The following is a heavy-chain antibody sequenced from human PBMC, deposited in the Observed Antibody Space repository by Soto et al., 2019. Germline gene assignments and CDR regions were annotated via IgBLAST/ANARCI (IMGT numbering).Heavy chain of an antibody. CDR1: GYTFTSYA. V-gene: IGHV1-3*01. CDR3: APPQYDSSGYYHPDPFDI. D-gene: IGHD3-22*01. J-gene: IGHJ3*02. CDR2: INAGNGNT. Sequence: ASVKVSCKASGYTFTSYAMHWVRQAPGQRLEWMGWINAGNGNTKYSQKFQGRVTITRDTSASTAYMELSSLRSEDTAVYYCAPPQYDSSGYYHPDPFDIWGQGTMVTVSS.